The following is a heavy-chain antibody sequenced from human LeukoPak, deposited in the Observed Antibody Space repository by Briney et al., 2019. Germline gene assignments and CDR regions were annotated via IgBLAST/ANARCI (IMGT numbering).Heavy chain of an antibody. J-gene: IGHJ5*02. CDR1: GGSFSSYY. CDR2: IYYSGST. Sequence: SETLSLTCAVYGGSFSSYYWSWIRQPPGKGLEWIGYIYYSGSTNYNPSLKSRVTISVDTSKNQFSLKLSSVTAADTAVYYCARGGYCSSTSCYLVFDPWGQGTLVTVSS. D-gene: IGHD2-2*01. CDR3: ARGGYCSSTSCYLVFDP. V-gene: IGHV4-59*01.